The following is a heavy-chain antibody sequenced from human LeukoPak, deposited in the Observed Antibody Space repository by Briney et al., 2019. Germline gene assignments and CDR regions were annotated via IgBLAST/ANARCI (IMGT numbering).Heavy chain of an antibody. Sequence: SETLSLTCTVSGGSISSSSYYWGWIRQPPGKGLEWIGRIYTSGSTNYNPSLKSRVTMSVDTSKNQFSLKLSSVTAADTAVYYCARVGGVPAAIRGAFDIWGQGTMVTVSS. V-gene: IGHV4-61*05. CDR2: IYTSGST. CDR1: GGSISSSSYY. CDR3: ARVGGVPAAIRGAFDI. J-gene: IGHJ3*02. D-gene: IGHD2-2*02.